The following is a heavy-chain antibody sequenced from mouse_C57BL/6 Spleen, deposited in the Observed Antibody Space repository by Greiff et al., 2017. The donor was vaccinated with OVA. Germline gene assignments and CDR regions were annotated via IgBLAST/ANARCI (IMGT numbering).Heavy chain of an antibody. CDR3: AREVPSGTSYAMDY. CDR1: GYAFTNYL. Sequence: QVHVKQSGAELVRPGTSVKVSCKASGYAFTNYLIEWVKQRPGQGLEWIGVINPGSGGTNYNEKFKGKATLTADKSSSTAYMQLSSLTSEDSAVYFCAREVPSGTSYAMDYWGQGTSVTVSS. CDR2: INPGSGGT. J-gene: IGHJ4*01. D-gene: IGHD4-1*01. V-gene: IGHV1-54*01.